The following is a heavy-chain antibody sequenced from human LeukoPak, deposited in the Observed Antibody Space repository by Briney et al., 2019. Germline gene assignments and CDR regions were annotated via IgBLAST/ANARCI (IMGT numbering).Heavy chain of an antibody. CDR3: ASNIITTDHTHDY. J-gene: IGHJ4*02. CDR1: GFTFSSYS. D-gene: IGHD3-3*01. CDR2: ISSSSSYI. V-gene: IGHV3-21*01. Sequence: GGSLRLSCAASGFTFSSYSMNWVRQAPGKGLEWVSSISSSSSYIYYADSVKGRFTISRDNAKNSLYLQMNSLRAEDTAVYYCASNIITTDHTHDYWGQGTLVTVSS.